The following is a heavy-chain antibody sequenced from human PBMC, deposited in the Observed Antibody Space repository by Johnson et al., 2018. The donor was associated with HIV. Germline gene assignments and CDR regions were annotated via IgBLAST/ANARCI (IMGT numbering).Heavy chain of an antibody. CDR1: GFRFSRYG. J-gene: IGHJ3*02. CDR2: ISYDGSNK. CDR3: VKDDYFDSSGYYSDQGTQIRGAFDI. Sequence: QVQLVESGGGVAQPGRSLRLSCAASGFRFSRYGMHWVRQAPGKGLEWVAVISYDGSNKYYPDSVKGRFDISRANSKTPLYLQMNSLSAEDTAVYYCVKDDYFDSSGYYSDQGTQIRGAFDIWGQGTMVTVSS. V-gene: IGHV3-30*18. D-gene: IGHD3-22*01.